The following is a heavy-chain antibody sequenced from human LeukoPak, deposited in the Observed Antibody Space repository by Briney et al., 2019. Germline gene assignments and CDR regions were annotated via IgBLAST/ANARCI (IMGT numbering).Heavy chain of an antibody. CDR3: AREGGDWLFYNWFDP. CDR1: GYTFTGYY. J-gene: IGHJ5*02. Sequence: GASVKVSCKASGYTFTGYYMHWVRQAPGQGLEWMGWINPNSGGTNYAQKFQGRVTMTRDTSISTAYMELSRLRSDDTAVYYYAREGGDWLFYNWFDPWGQGTLVTVSS. V-gene: IGHV1-2*02. CDR2: INPNSGGT. D-gene: IGHD3-9*01.